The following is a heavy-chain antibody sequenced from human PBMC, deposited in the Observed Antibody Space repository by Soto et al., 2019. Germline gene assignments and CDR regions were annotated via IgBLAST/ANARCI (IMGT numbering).Heavy chain of an antibody. Sequence: QVQLVESGGGVVQPGRSLRLSCVASGFTFSRYGMHWVRQAPGKGLEWVAVIWNDGRKQVYDDSVKGRFTISRDNSRNTLYLQMDSLGDDDTSVYYCARDDDNEANAIDLWGQGTVVTVSS. J-gene: IGHJ4*02. CDR1: GFTFSRYG. D-gene: IGHD1-1*01. CDR3: ARDDDNEANAIDL. CDR2: IWNDGRKQ. V-gene: IGHV3-33*01.